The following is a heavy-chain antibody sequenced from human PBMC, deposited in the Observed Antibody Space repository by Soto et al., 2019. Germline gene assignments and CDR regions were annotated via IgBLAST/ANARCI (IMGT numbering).Heavy chain of an antibody. Sequence: SETLSLTCRVSVGSVSGGAYCWSWIRQHPGRGLEWIGYIYYSGTTYYTPSLKSRVTMSADTSKNQFSLKLNSVTAAATAVYYCASALAVRPTGDLSYFDYWGLGTLVTVSS. CDR3: ASALAVRPTGDLSYFDY. J-gene: IGHJ4*02. CDR1: VGSVSGGAYC. V-gene: IGHV4-31*03. D-gene: IGHD6-6*01. CDR2: IYYSGTT.